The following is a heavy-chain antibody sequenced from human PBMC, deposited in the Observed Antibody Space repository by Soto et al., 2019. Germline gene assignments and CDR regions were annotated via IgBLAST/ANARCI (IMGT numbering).Heavy chain of an antibody. V-gene: IGHV3-23*01. J-gene: IGHJ4*02. Sequence: VQLLESGGGLVQPGGSLRLSCAASGFTFSSYAMSWVRQAPGKGLEWVSGISDSGASTYYADSVKGRFTISRDNSKNTLYLQVNSLRAEDTAVYYCARGGRAWYGFDYWGQGTLVTVSS. CDR2: ISDSGAST. CDR1: GFTFSSYA. D-gene: IGHD2-15*01. CDR3: ARGGRAWYGFDY.